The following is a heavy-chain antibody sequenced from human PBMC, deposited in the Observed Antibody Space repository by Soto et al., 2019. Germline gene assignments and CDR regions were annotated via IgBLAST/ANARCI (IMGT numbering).Heavy chain of an antibody. V-gene: IGHV1-69*01. CDR1: GGTSTSYA. CDR2: ITPIPGTA. Sequence: QVQLVQSGAEVKKPGPPVKPSVKVTGGTSTSYAISWGRRSPGKGVEWMGGITPIPGTANYAQKFQGRVTITADESTSTAYMELSSLRSEDTAVYYCARSQGSSTSLEIYYYYYYGMDVWGQGTTVTVSS. D-gene: IGHD2-2*01. J-gene: IGHJ6*02. CDR3: ARSQGSSTSLEIYYYYYYGMDV.